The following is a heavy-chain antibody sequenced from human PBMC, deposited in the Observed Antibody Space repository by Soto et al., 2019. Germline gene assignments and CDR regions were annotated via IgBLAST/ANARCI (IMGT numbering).Heavy chain of an antibody. CDR2: ITRTDST. CDR3: AKALVGEVGATDY. V-gene: IGHV3-23*01. Sequence: PGGSLRLSCAASGFTFSSYAMSWVRQAPGKGLEWVSAITRTDSTYYADSVKGRFTISRDNSRNTLYLQMNSLGAKDAALYYCAKALVGEVGATDYWGQGTLVTVSS. CDR1: GFTFSSYA. J-gene: IGHJ4*02. D-gene: IGHD1-26*01.